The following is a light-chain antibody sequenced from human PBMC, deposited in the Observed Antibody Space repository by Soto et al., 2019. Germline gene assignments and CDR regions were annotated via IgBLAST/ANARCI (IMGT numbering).Light chain of an antibody. V-gene: IGLV3-1*01. CDR3: QAWDSSTVV. CDR1: KLGDKY. Sequence: SYELTQPHSVSVSPGRTAIITCSGEKLGDKYACWYQQKPGQSPVLLIYQDTKRPSGIPGRFSGSNSGDTATLTISGTQAMDEADYYCQAWDSSTVVFGGGTQLTVL. J-gene: IGLJ2*01. CDR2: QDT.